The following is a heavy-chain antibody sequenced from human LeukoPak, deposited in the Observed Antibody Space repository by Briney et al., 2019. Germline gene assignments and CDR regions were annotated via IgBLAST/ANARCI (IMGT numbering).Heavy chain of an antibody. CDR2: TYYSSKWYN. V-gene: IGHV6-1*01. D-gene: IGHD6-19*01. CDR3: ARGAVAVRNAFDI. J-gene: IGHJ3*02. CDR1: GDSFSSNSAA. Sequence: SQTLSLTCALSGDSFSSNSAAWNWLRQSPSRGLEWLGRTYYSSKWYNDYAVSVKSLITINPDTSKNQFSLQLNSVTPEDTALYYCARGAVAVRNAFDIWGQGTMVTVSS.